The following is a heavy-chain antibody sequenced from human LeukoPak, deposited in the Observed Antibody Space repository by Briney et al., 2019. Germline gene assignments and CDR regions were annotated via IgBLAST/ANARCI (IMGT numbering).Heavy chain of an antibody. J-gene: IGHJ6*03. CDR1: GYPFTGFD. CDR2: MNTNSDNT. Sequence: ASVKVSCKASGYPFTGFDINWVRQATGQGLEWMGWMNTNSDNTGYAQKFEGRVTMTRNTSISTAYMELSSLTSDDTGVYYCARGLRGRMVTMDYYYYYMDVWGKGTTVTISS. V-gene: IGHV1-8*01. CDR3: ARGLRGRMVTMDYYYYYMDV. D-gene: IGHD2-21*02.